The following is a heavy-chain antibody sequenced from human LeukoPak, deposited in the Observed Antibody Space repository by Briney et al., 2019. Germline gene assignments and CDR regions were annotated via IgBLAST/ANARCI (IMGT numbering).Heavy chain of an antibody. Sequence: GGPLRLSCAASGFAVNTYDMHWVRQAPGEGPQWIAYFGISGTIYYADSVRGRFTISRDSAKNSLYLQMIGLRVDDTAIYYCAGYGVYPYWGQGTPVTVSS. J-gene: IGHJ4*02. D-gene: IGHD5/OR15-5a*01. CDR1: GFAVNTYD. V-gene: IGHV3-48*01. CDR2: FGISGTI. CDR3: AGYGVYPY.